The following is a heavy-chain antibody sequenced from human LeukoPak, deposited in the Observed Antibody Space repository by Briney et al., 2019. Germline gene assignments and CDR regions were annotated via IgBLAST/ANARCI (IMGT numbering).Heavy chain of an antibody. V-gene: IGHV1-24*01. CDR1: GYTLIELS. CDR2: FDPEDGET. J-gene: IGHJ6*02. Sequence: ASVKVSCKVSGYTLIELSMHWVRQAPGKGLEWMGGFDPEDGETIYAQKFQGRVTMTEDTSTDTAYMELSSLRSEDTAVYYCATATGSFYYYGMDVWGQGTTVTVSS. D-gene: IGHD3-9*01. CDR3: ATATGSFYYYGMDV.